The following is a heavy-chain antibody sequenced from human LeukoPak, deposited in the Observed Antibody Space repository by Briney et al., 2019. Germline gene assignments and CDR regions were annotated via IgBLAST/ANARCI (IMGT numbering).Heavy chain of an antibody. V-gene: IGHV1-2*02. CDR1: GYTFTDYY. Sequence: ASVKVSCKASGYTFTDYYMHWVRQAPGQGLEWMGWINPNSGGTNYAQKFQGRVTMTRNTSISTAYMELSRLRSDDTAVYYCARLYSGYGWGVDYWGQGILVTVSS. CDR2: INPNSGGT. J-gene: IGHJ4*02. CDR3: ARLYSGYGWGVDY. D-gene: IGHD5-12*01.